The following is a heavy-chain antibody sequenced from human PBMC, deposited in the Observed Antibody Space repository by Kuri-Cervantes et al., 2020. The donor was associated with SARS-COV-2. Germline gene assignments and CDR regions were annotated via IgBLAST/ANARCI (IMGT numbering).Heavy chain of an antibody. V-gene: IGHV3-30*18. D-gene: IGHD4-23*01. CDR1: GFTFSSYG. CDR2: ISYDGSNK. J-gene: IGHJ4*02. CDR3: AKDGVYGGNWGLDY. Sequence: LSLTCAASGFTFSSYGMHWVRQAPGKGLEWVAVISYDGSNKYYADSVKGRFTISRDNSKNTLYLQMNSLRAEDTAVYYCAKDGVYGGNWGLDYWGQGTLVTVSS.